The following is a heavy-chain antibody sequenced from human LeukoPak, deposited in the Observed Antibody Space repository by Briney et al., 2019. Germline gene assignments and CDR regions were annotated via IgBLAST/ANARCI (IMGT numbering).Heavy chain of an antibody. V-gene: IGHV3-72*01. CDR3: AKARGRDYGDTTDY. J-gene: IGHJ4*02. CDR1: GFSFSDHY. CDR2: IRNKGNGYTT. Sequence: GGSLRLSCAASGFSFSDHYMDWVRQAPGKGLEWVGRIRNKGNGYTTEYAASVKGRFSISRDDSQDSLYLQMNSLKTEDTAVYYCAKARGRDYGDTTDYWGQGTLVTVSS. D-gene: IGHD4-17*01.